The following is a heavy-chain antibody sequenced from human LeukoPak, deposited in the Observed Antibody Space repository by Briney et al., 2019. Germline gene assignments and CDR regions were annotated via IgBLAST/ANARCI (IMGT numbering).Heavy chain of an antibody. CDR1: GDSISSTTYYY. V-gene: IGHV4-39*07. J-gene: IGHJ5*02. CDR3: ARMGKAVAT. D-gene: IGHD6-19*01. Sequence: SETLSLTCTVSGDSISSTTYYYWGWIRQPPGKGLEWIGSIHYSGNTYSNPPSGDTYYNPPFKSRVIILGDTSKNLFSLSLGSVTAADTAVYYCARMGKAVATWGQGTLVTVSS. CDR2: IHYSGNTYSNPPSGDT.